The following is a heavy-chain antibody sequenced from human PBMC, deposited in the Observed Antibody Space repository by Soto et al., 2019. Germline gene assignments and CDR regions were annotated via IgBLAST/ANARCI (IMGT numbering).Heavy chain of an antibody. CDR1: GFTYINDG. Sequence: GGSLRLSCAASGFTYINDGMHWVRQAPGKGLEWVAVISYDGSNKYYADSVKGRFTISRDNSKNTLYLQMNSLRAEDTAVYYCVKDGGFGFSSSDLFDYWGQGTLVTVSS. CDR2: ISYDGSNK. D-gene: IGHD6-6*01. V-gene: IGHV3-30*18. J-gene: IGHJ4*02. CDR3: VKDGGFGFSSSDLFDY.